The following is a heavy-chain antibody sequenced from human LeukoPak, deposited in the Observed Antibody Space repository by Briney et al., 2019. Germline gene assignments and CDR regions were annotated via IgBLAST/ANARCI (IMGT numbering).Heavy chain of an antibody. Sequence: GGSLRLSCAASGFTLTDYGMSWVRQAPGKGLEWVSCITGSGGSTYYADSVRGRFTISRDNSKNTLYLQMNSLRGEDTAVYYCAKGFASGWEPFDYWGQGTLVTVSS. CDR2: ITGSGGST. V-gene: IGHV3-23*01. CDR3: AKGFASGWEPFDY. J-gene: IGHJ4*02. D-gene: IGHD1-26*01. CDR1: GFTLTDYG.